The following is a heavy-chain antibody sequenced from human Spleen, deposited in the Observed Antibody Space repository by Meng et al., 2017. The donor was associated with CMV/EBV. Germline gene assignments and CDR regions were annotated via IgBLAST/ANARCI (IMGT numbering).Heavy chain of an antibody. D-gene: IGHD1-14*01. CDR3: AKADGEPMEFILSRGGFFDS. V-gene: IGHV3-30*04. CDR1: SYP. Sequence: SYPIHWVRQAPGVGLEWVALMSHDGSNKYCADSVKGRFTISRDNSNNTLYLQMNILRAEDTAVYYCAKADGEPMEFILSRGGFFDSWGQGTLVTVSS. J-gene: IGHJ4*02. CDR2: MSHDGSNK.